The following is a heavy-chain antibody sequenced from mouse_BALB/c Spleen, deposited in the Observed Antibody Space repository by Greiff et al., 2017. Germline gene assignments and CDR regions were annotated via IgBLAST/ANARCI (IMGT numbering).Heavy chain of an antibody. Sequence: VQLQQSGTVLARPGASVKMSCKASGYSFTSYWMHWVKQRPGQGLEWIGAIYPGNSDTSYNQKFKGKAKLTAVTSASTAYMELSSLTNEDSAVYYCTRDYGNYEYYFDYWGQGTTLTVSS. CDR2: IYPGNSDT. CDR3: TRDYGNYEYYFDY. V-gene: IGHV1-5*01. D-gene: IGHD2-1*01. J-gene: IGHJ2*01. CDR1: GYSFTSYW.